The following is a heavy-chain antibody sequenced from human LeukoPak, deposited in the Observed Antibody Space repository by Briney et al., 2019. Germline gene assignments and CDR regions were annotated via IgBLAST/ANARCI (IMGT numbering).Heavy chain of an antibody. J-gene: IGHJ6*04. D-gene: IGHD2-15*01. CDR1: GYTFTSYA. CDR3: ATGPRYCSGGSCYSAENYYYYGMDV. CDR2: INAGNGNT. V-gene: IGHV1-3*01. Sequence: ASVKVSCTASGYTFTSYAMHWVRQAPGQRLEWMGWINAGNGNTKYSQKFQGRVTITRDTSASTAYMELSSLRSEDTAVYYCATGPRYCSGGSCYSAENYYYYGMDVWGKGTTVTVSS.